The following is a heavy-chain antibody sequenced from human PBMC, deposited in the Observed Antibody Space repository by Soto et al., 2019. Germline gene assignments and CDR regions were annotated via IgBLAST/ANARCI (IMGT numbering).Heavy chain of an antibody. CDR1: GYTFTNYG. J-gene: IGHJ3*01. Sequence: GASVKVSCKASGYTFTNYGISWVRQAPGQGPEWMGWISAYNGNTNYAQKLQGRVTMTTDTSTSTAYMELRSLRSDDTAMYYCARDLLGTEPESAFDFWGQGTMVTV. D-gene: IGHD3-16*01. CDR2: ISAYNGNT. CDR3: ARDLLGTEPESAFDF. V-gene: IGHV1-18*01.